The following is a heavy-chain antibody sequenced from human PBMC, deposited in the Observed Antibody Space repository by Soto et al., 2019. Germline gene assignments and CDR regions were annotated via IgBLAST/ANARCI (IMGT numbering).Heavy chain of an antibody. Sequence: EVQLVESGGGLVQPGGSLRLSCEASGFTFSSYAMAWVRQAPGKGLEWVSAISGGGRSTYYADSMRGRFTISRDNSKNTLYLQVDSLRAEDTAVYFCVQPYQLLGNFYHGMDVWGQGTTVTVSS. CDR2: ISGGGRST. CDR3: VQPYQLLGNFYHGMDV. V-gene: IGHV3-23*04. CDR1: GFTFSSYA. D-gene: IGHD2-2*01. J-gene: IGHJ6*02.